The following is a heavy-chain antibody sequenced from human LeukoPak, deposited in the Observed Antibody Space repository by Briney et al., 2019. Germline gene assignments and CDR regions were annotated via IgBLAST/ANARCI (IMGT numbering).Heavy chain of an antibody. J-gene: IGHJ4*02. V-gene: IGHV4-4*07. CDR1: GGSISSYY. D-gene: IGHD3-22*01. CDR3: ARSNPYTSSYLIDDY. Sequence: PSETLSLTCTVSGGSISSYYWSWIRQPAGKGLEWIGRIYSSGSTNYNPSLKSRVTMSVDTSKNQFSLKLSSVTAADTAVYYCARSNPYTSSYLIDDYWGQGTLVTVSS. CDR2: IYSSGST.